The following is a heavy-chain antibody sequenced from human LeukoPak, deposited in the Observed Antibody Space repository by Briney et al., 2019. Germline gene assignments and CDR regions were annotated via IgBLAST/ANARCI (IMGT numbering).Heavy chain of an antibody. Sequence: PSETLSLTCTVSGGSISSYYWSWIRQPAGKGLEWIGRIYTSGSTNYNPSLKSRVTMSVDTSKNQFSLKLSSVTAADTAVYYCARNYDSSGYYYGRAFDIWGQGTMVTVSS. J-gene: IGHJ3*02. CDR3: ARNYDSSGYYYGRAFDI. CDR2: IYTSGST. V-gene: IGHV4-4*07. D-gene: IGHD3-22*01. CDR1: GGSISSYY.